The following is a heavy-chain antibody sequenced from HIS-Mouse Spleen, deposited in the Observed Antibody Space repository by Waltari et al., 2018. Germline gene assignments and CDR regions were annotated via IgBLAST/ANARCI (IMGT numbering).Heavy chain of an antibody. CDR2: IYYSGRT. CDR1: GGSISSSSYY. V-gene: IGHV4-39*07. J-gene: IGHJ2*01. Sequence: QLQLQESGPGLVKPSETLSLTCTVSGGSISSSSYYWGWIRQPPGQGLKWIGSIYYSGRTYYNPSLKSGVTISVDTSKNQFSLKLSSVTAADTAVYYCAREIPYSSSWYDWYFDLWGRGTLVTVSS. D-gene: IGHD6-13*01. CDR3: AREIPYSSSWYDWYFDL.